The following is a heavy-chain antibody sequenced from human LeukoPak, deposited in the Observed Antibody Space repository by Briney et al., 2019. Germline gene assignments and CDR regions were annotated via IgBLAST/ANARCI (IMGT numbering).Heavy chain of an antibody. Sequence: GGSLRLSCAASGFTVSSNYMSWVRQAPGKGLEWVSGISGNGDSTYIADSVKGRFTISRDNSEDTLYLQMNSLRAEDTAVYYCAKDLYSGVPSVYWGQGTLVTVSS. D-gene: IGHD6-19*01. CDR2: ISGNGDST. CDR3: AKDLYSGVPSVY. CDR1: GFTVSSNY. J-gene: IGHJ4*02. V-gene: IGHV3-23*01.